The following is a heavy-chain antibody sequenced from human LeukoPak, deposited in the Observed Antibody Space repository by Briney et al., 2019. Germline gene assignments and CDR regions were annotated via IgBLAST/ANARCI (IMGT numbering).Heavy chain of an antibody. V-gene: IGHV5-51*01. CDR2: IYPYDSDT. CDR1: GYSFTSYW. CDR3: ARHIGYSAWNPDY. J-gene: IGHJ4*02. Sequence: GESLKISCKASGYSFTSYWIGWVRQMPGKGLEWMGIIYPYDSDTRYSPSFQGQVTIPADKSISTAYLQWSNLKASDTAMYYCARHIGYSAWNPDYWGQGTLVTVSS. D-gene: IGHD5-12*01.